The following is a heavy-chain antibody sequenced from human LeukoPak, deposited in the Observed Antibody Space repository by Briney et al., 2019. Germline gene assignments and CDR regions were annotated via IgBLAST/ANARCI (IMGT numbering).Heavy chain of an antibody. V-gene: IGHV3-30-3*01. CDR2: ISYDGSNK. D-gene: IGHD6-13*01. CDR1: GFTFSSYV. Sequence: GGSLRLSCAASGFTFSSYVMHWVRQAPGKGLEWVAVISYDGSNKYYADSVKGRFTISRDNSKNTLYLQMNSLRAEDTAVYYCARGSYSSSWYGYFQHWGQGTLVTVSS. CDR3: ARGSYSSSWYGYFQH. J-gene: IGHJ1*01.